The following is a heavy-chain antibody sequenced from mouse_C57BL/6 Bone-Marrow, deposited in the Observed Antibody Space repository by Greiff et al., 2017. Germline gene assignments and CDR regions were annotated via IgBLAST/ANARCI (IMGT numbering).Heavy chain of an antibody. Sequence: EVQLVESGGDLVKPGGSLKLSCAASGFTFSSYGMPWVRQTPDKRLEWVATISSGGSYTYYPDSVKGRFTISRDNAKNTLYLQMSSLKSEDTAMYYSARRGYYGSIFYWYFDVWGPGTTVTVSS. D-gene: IGHD1-1*01. J-gene: IGHJ1*01. V-gene: IGHV5-6*01. CDR3: ARRGYYGSIFYWYFDV. CDR1: GFTFSSYG. CDR2: ISSGGSYT.